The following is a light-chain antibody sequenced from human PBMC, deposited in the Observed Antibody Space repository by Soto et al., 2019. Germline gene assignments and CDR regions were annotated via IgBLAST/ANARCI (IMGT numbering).Light chain of an antibody. CDR1: QSISSY. CDR3: QQRYSTLT. J-gene: IGKJ4*01. CDR2: AAS. V-gene: IGKV1-39*01. Sequence: DIQMTQSPSSLSASVGDRVTITCRASQSISSYLNWYQQKPGKAPKLLIYAASSLQSGVPSRFSGSGSGTDFTLTISSLQPEDFATYYCQQRYSTLTCGGGKQVEIK.